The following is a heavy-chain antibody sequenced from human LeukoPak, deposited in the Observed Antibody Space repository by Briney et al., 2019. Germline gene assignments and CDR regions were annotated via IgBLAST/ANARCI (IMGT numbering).Heavy chain of an antibody. D-gene: IGHD7-27*01. CDR3: ARDKRHVELGGDAFDI. V-gene: IGHV3-74*01. CDR2: INTDGSST. CDR1: GFTFSSYW. Sequence: GGSLRLSCAASGFTFSSYWMHWVRQAPGKGLVWVSRINTDGSSTSYADSVKGRFTISRDNAKNTLYLQMNSLRAEDTAVYYCARDKRHVELGGDAFDIWGQGTMVTVSS. J-gene: IGHJ3*02.